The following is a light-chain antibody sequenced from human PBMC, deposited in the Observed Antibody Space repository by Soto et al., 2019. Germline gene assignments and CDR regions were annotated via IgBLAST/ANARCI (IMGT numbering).Light chain of an antibody. V-gene: IGLV2-8*01. CDR2: EVS. J-gene: IGLJ2*01. CDR3: STYAGSNNHVV. Sequence: QSALTQPPSAAGSPGQSVTISCTGTSSDVGGYNYVSWYQQNPGKAPKLMIYEVSKRPSGVPDRFSGSKSGNTASLTVSGLQAEDEADYYCSTYAGSNNHVVFGGGTKLIVL. CDR1: SSDVGGYNY.